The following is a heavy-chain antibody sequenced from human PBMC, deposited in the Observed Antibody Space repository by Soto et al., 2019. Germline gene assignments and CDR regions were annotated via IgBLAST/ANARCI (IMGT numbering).Heavy chain of an antibody. CDR3: AKMGYGGNYYYGMDV. J-gene: IGHJ6*02. V-gene: IGHV1-2*04. CDR1: GYTSTGYY. Sequence: ASVKVSCKASGYTSTGYYVHWVRQAPGQGLEWMGWINPNSGGTNYAQKFQGWGTMTRDTSISTAYMELSRLRSDDTAVYYCAKMGYGGNYYYGMDVWGQGTTVTVSS. D-gene: IGHD2-15*01. CDR2: INPNSGGT.